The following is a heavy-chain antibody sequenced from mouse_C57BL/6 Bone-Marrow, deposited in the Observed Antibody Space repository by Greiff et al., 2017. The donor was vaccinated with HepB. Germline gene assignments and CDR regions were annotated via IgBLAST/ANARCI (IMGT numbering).Heavy chain of an antibody. D-gene: IGHD4-1*01. CDR2: IYPGDGDT. J-gene: IGHJ4*01. CDR3: ARGGNWDAMDY. Sequence: QVQLQQSGAELVKPGASVKISCKASGYAFSSYWMNWVKQRPGKGLEWIGQIYPGDGDTNYNGKFKGKATLTADKSSSTAYMQLSSLTSEDSAVYCCARGGNWDAMDYWGQGTSVTVSS. CDR1: GYAFSSYW. V-gene: IGHV1-80*01.